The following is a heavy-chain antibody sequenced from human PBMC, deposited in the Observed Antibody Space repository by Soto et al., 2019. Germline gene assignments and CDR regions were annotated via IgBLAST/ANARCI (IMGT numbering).Heavy chain of an antibody. CDR2: IIPRFGTR. CDR1: GGTFSSYT. V-gene: IGHV1-69*01. Sequence: QVQLVQSGAEVKTPGSSVRVSCKASGGTFSSYTFNWVRQAPGQGLEWMAGIIPRFGTRNYAPTLQGRVTIIADESTSTAYMELSSLISEDTAVYYCARGRGMYNSGRSELDRWGQGTLVTVSS. CDR3: ARGRGMYNSGRSELDR. J-gene: IGHJ4*02. D-gene: IGHD3-22*01.